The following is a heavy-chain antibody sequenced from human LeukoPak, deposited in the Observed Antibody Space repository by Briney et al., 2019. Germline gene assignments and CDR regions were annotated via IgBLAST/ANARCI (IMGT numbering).Heavy chain of an antibody. J-gene: IGHJ4*02. D-gene: IGHD3-22*01. CDR3: ATEGRYYDSSGYRADFDY. Sequence: ASVKVSCKVSGYTLTELSMHWVRQAPGKGLEWMGGFDPEDGETIYAQKFQGRVTMTEDTSTDTAYMELSSLRSEDTAVYYCATEGRYYDSSGYRADFDYWGQGTLVTVSS. CDR1: GYTLTELS. CDR2: FDPEDGET. V-gene: IGHV1-24*01.